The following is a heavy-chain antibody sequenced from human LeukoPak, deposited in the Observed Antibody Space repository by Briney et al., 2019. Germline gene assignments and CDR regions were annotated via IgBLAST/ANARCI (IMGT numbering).Heavy chain of an antibody. Sequence: SQTLSLTCAVSGGSFTGNFWSWIRQPPGRRLEWIGDITQSGTTNYNPSLQSRVTMSLDTSKNQFSLKLSSVTAADTAVYYCARAYMDVWGKGTTVTVSS. J-gene: IGHJ6*03. CDR2: ITQSGTT. CDR3: ARAYMDV. CDR1: GGSFTGNF. V-gene: IGHV4-34*01.